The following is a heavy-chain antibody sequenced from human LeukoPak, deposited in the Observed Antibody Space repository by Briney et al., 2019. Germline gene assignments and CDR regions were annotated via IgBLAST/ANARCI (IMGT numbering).Heavy chain of an antibody. CDR1: GDSISNYY. V-gene: IGHV4-4*07. J-gene: IGHJ4*02. D-gene: IGHD2-2*01. CDR2: FYVTGGSH. CDR3: ARKRFKRGVVVPAASHAYYFDY. Sequence: PSETLSLTCTVSGDSISNYYWSWIRQPAGEGLEWIGRFYVTGGSHNYNPSLKSRVTMSVDTSKNQFSLKLSSVTAADTAVYYCARKRFKRGVVVPAASHAYYFDYWGQGTLVTVSS.